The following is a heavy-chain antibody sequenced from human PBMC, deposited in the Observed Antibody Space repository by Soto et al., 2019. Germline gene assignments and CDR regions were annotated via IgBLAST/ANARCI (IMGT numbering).Heavy chain of an antibody. D-gene: IGHD1-1*01. CDR1: GFLCSSFD. Sequence: PGGSLRLSCAVSGFLCSSFDMSWVRQAPGKGLDWVSTILVGGSTHYEDSVKGRFTISRDTSKNTVYLQMNSLTAGDTAVYYCAKATATSGGAFEIYVQGTLVTVSS. V-gene: IGHV3-23*01. CDR2: ILVGGST. J-gene: IGHJ3*02. CDR3: AKATATSGGAFEI.